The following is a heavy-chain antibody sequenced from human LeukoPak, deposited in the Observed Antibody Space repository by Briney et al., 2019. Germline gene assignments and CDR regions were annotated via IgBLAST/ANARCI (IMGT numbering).Heavy chain of an antibody. CDR1: EYTFTSYA. CDR2: ISGYNGDT. CDR3: ARGGLYGSGRTYFDY. D-gene: IGHD3-10*01. J-gene: IGHJ4*02. V-gene: IGHV1-18*01. Sequence: ASVKVSCKASEYTFTSYAISRVRQAPGQGLEWMGWISGYNGDTNYAQKFQGRVTMTTDTSTSTAYMELRSLRSDDTAVYYCARGGLYGSGRTYFDYWGQGTLVTVSS.